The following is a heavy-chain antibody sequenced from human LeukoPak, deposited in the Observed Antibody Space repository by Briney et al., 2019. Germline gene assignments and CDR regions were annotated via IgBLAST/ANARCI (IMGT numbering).Heavy chain of an antibody. CDR1: GFTVSSYN. D-gene: IGHD6-19*01. CDR3: ASVAVAGYFDS. V-gene: IGHV3-21*01. CDR2: ISSGSSYI. J-gene: IGHJ4*02. Sequence: PGGSLRLSCAASGFTVSSYNMNWVRQAPGKGLEWVSSISSGSSYIYYADSVKGRFTISRDNAKNSLYLQMNSLRAEDTAVYYCASVAVAGYFDSWGQGTLVTVSS.